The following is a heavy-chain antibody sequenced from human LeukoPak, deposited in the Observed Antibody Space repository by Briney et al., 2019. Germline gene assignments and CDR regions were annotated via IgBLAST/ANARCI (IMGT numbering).Heavy chain of an antibody. CDR2: ISYDGTNK. CDR1: GFTFSTYG. J-gene: IGHJ4*02. Sequence: GRSLRLSCAASGFTFSTYGMHWVRQAPGKGLEWVAGISYDGTNKYYADSVRGRSTISRDNSKSTLYLQMNGLRTEDTAVFYCAKDLHGVADTSYYFDYWGQGTLVTVSS. CDR3: AKDLHGVADTSYYFDY. V-gene: IGHV3-30*18. D-gene: IGHD6-19*01.